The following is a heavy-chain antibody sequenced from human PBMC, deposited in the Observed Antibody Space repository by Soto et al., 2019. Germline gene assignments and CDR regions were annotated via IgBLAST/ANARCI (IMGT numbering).Heavy chain of an antibody. CDR3: AGRRAGDYYFRY. CDR1: GGSGSSRRYY. V-gene: IGHV4-39*01. J-gene: IGHJ4*02. D-gene: IGHD1-26*01. Sequence: PTEAVSLTCTVSGGSGSSRRYYWGWIRQPPGKGLEWIGTIYYTGSTSYSPSLKRRVTISVDTSKTQFSLNLSSVTATDTAVYYCAGRRAGDYYFRYWAQGT. CDR2: IYYTGST.